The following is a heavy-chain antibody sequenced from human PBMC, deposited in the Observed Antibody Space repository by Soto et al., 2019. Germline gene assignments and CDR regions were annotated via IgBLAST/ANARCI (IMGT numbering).Heavy chain of an antibody. J-gene: IGHJ4*02. Sequence: ALRLSCAASGFTFSDYYMSWIRQAPGKGLEWVSYISSSSSYTNYADSVKGRFTISRDNSKKTLYLQMNSLRAEDTAVYYCARLGRSSRWFPPDYFDYWGQGTLVTASS. D-gene: IGHD6-13*01. CDR3: ARLGRSSRWFPPDYFDY. CDR2: ISSSSSYT. CDR1: GFTFSDYY. V-gene: IGHV3-11*03.